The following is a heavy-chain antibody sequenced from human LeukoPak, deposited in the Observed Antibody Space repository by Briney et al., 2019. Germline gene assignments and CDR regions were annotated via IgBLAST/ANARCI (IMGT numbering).Heavy chain of an antibody. D-gene: IGHD6-19*01. CDR3: AKDDLYSSGWYGTFDY. V-gene: IGHV1-24*01. CDR2: FDPEDGET. CDR1: GYTLTELS. J-gene: IGHJ4*02. Sequence: ASVKVSCKVSGYTLTELSMHWVRQAPGKGLEWMGGFDPEDGETIYAQKFQGRVTMTEDTSTDTAYMELSSLRSEDTAVYYCAKDDLYSSGWYGTFDYWGQGTLVTVSS.